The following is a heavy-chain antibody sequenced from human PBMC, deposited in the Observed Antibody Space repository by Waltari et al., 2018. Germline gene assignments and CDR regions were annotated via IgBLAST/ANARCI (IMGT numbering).Heavy chain of an antibody. V-gene: IGHV1-2*02. D-gene: IGHD6-13*01. CDR2: INPNSGGT. J-gene: IGHJ5*02. Sequence: QVQLVQSGAEVKKPGASVKVSCKASGYTFTGYYMHWVRQAPGQGLEWMGWINPNSGGTNYEQRFKGRVTMTRDTSISTAYMELGRLRSDDTAVYYCASPSSSWYVGAWGQGTLVTVSS. CDR1: GYTFTGYY. CDR3: ASPSSSWYVGA.